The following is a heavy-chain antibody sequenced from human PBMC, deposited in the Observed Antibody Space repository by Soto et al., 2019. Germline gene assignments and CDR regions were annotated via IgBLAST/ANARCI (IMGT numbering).Heavy chain of an antibody. Sequence: QLQLQESGPGLVKPSETLSLTCTVSGGSISSSSYYWGWIRQPPGKGLEWIGSIYYSGSTYYNPSLKSRVTISVDTSKNQFSLKLSSVTAADTAVYYCAGIVVVVAASFDYWGQGTLVTVSS. CDR1: GGSISSSSYY. D-gene: IGHD2-15*01. V-gene: IGHV4-39*01. J-gene: IGHJ4*02. CDR3: AGIVVVVAASFDY. CDR2: IYYSGST.